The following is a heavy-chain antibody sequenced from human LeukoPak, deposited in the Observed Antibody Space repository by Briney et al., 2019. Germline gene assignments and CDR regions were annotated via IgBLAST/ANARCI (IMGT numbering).Heavy chain of an antibody. J-gene: IGHJ4*02. CDR1: GGSISSSSYY. D-gene: IGHD6-13*01. CDR2: IYYSGST. V-gene: IGHV4-39*01. Sequence: SETLSLTCTVSGGSISSSSYYWGWIRQPPGKGLEWIGSIYYSGSTYYNPSLKSRVTISVDTSKNQFSLKLSSVTAADTAVYYCARSRQLAGFDYWGQGTLATVSS. CDR3: ARSRQLAGFDY.